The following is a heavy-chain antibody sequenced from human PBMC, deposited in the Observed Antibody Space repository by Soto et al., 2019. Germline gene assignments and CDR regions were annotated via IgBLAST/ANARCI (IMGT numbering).Heavy chain of an antibody. Sequence: QVQLVESGGGVVQPGRSLRLSCTASGLIFSTNGMHWVRQAPGKGLEWVAHISDDGGDTYYADSVRGRFIISRDNSKSTLYLQMKSLRVEDTAVYYCARDRYSSSPGHLEYWGQGTLVTVSS. CDR3: ARDRYSSSPGHLEY. V-gene: IGHV3-30*03. CDR2: ISDDGGDT. J-gene: IGHJ4*02. CDR1: GLIFSTNG. D-gene: IGHD6-6*01.